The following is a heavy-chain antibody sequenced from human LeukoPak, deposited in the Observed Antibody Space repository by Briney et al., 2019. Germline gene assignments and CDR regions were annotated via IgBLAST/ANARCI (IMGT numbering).Heavy chain of an antibody. V-gene: IGHV3-30*18. CDR1: GFTFSSYG. Sequence: PGGSLRLSCAASGFTFSSYGMHWVRQAPGKGLEWVAVISYDGSNKYYADSVKGRFTISRDNSKNTLYLQMNSLRAEDTAVYYCAKTADYDSSGYYPYGMDVWGQGTTVTVSS. D-gene: IGHD3-22*01. CDR2: ISYDGSNK. CDR3: AKTADYDSSGYYPYGMDV. J-gene: IGHJ6*02.